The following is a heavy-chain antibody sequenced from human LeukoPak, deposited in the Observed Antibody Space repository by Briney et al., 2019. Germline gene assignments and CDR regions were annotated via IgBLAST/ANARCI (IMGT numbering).Heavy chain of an antibody. CDR1: GFTFSGSA. J-gene: IGHJ4*02. V-gene: IGHV3-73*01. Sequence: PGGSQRLSCAASGFTFSGSAMEWVRQASGKGMEWVGRIRSKANSYARAYAASVKGRFTISREDSKNTAYLQMNSLKTEDTAVYYCTRHAGIAAAGTVYWGQGTLVTVSS. CDR2: IRSKANSYAR. D-gene: IGHD6-13*01. CDR3: TRHAGIAAAGTVY.